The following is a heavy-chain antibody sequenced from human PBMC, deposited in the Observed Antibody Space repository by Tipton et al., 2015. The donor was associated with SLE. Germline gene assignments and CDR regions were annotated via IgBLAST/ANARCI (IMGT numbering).Heavy chain of an antibody. Sequence: LRLSCAASGFTFSSYSMNWVRQAPGKGLEWVGYIYYRGSTNYNPSLKSRVTISVDTSKNQFSLKLSSVTAADTAVYYCARLRGWIFGVVMAFDYWGHGTLVTVSS. J-gene: IGHJ4*01. CDR3: ARLRGWIFGVVMAFDY. V-gene: IGHV4-59*12. CDR1: GFTFSSYS. D-gene: IGHD3-3*01. CDR2: IYYRGST.